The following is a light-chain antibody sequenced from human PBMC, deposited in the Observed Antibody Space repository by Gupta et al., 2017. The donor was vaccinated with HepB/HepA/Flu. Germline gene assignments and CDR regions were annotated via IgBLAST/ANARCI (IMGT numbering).Light chain of an antibody. CDR2: AAS. CDR1: QSISSY. J-gene: IGKJ1*01. CDR3: QQSSSTPWT. Sequence: DIQMTQSPSSLSASVGDRVTITCRASQSISSYLNWYQQKPGKAPKLLIYAASSLQSGVPSRFSGSGSGTDFTLTISRLQPEDFATYYCQQSSSTPWTFGQGTKVEIK. V-gene: IGKV1-39*01.